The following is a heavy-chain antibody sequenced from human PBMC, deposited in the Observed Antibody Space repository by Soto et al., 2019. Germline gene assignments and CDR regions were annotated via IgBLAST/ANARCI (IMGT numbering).Heavy chain of an antibody. CDR3: AKTLYDSSGYDAFDI. CDR1: GFTFSSYG. CDR2: ISYDGSNK. J-gene: IGHJ3*02. D-gene: IGHD3-22*01. V-gene: IGHV3-30*18. Sequence: QVQLVESGGGVVQPGRSLRLSCAASGFTFSSYGMHWVRQAPGKGLEWVAVISYDGSNKYYADSVKGRFTISRDNSKNTLYLQMNSLRAEDTAVYYCAKTLYDSSGYDAFDIWGQGTMVTVSS.